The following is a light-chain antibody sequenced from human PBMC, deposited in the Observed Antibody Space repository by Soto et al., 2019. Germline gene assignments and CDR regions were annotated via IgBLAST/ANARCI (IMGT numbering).Light chain of an antibody. CDR1: QSVSSSY. CDR2: GAS. Sequence: EIVLTQSPGTLSLSPGERSTLSCRASQSVSSSYLAWYQQKPGKAPRLLIYGASSRATGIPDRFSGSGSGTDFTLTISRLEPEDFAVYYCQQDGSSPLTFGQGTKVQIK. V-gene: IGKV3-20*01. J-gene: IGKJ1*01. CDR3: QQDGSSPLT.